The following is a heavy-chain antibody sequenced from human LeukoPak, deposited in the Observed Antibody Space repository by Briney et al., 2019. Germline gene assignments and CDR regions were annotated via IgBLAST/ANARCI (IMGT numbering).Heavy chain of an antibody. J-gene: IGHJ4*02. CDR3: ARKLLWFGEIDY. Sequence: PGGSLRLSCAASGFTFSSYWMHWVRQAPGKGLVWVSRTNSDGSSTSYADSVKGRFTISRDNAKNTLYLQMNSLRAEDTAVYYCARKLLWFGEIDYWGQGTLVTVSS. D-gene: IGHD3-10*01. CDR2: TNSDGSST. CDR1: GFTFSSYW. V-gene: IGHV3-74*01.